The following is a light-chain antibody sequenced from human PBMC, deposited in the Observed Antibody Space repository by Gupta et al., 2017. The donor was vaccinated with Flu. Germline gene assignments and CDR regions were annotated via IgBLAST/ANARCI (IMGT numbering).Light chain of an antibody. CDR2: KVS. V-gene: IGKV2-30*01. Sequence: DVVVTHSALSLAVTLGQPASISCRSSQSLLYSYGNTYLSWFQQRPGQSPRRLISKVSERDYGVPDRFSGSGSGTDFTLKISRVEAEDVGVYYCRQGKHWPRAFGQGTKVEI. CDR3: RQGKHWPRA. J-gene: IGKJ1*01. CDR1: QSLLYSYGNTY.